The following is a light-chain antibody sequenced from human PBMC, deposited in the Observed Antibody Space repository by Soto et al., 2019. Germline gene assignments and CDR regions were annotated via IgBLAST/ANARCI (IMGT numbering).Light chain of an antibody. CDR2: DAS. Sequence: DIQMTQSPSTLSASVGDRVTITCRASQTISNWLAWYQQKPGKAPKVLIYDASSLGSGVPSRFSGSGSGTEFALTISSLQPDDFATSYCQQYNSSPTFGQGTKVEIK. J-gene: IGKJ1*01. CDR3: QQYNSSPT. CDR1: QTISNW. V-gene: IGKV1-5*01.